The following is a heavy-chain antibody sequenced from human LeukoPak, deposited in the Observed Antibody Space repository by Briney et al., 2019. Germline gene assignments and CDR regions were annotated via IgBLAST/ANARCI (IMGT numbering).Heavy chain of an antibody. CDR1: GFTVSSSY. V-gene: IGHV3-53*01. J-gene: IGHJ4*02. CDR2: IYHSGST. Sequence: PGGSLRLSCAASGFTVSSSYMSWVRQAPGKGLEWISIIYHSGSTNYADSVKGRFTISRDNSKNTLFLQMNSLRAEDTAVYYCARRRLTSGSIDSWGQGTLVTVAS. CDR3: ARRRLTSGSIDS.